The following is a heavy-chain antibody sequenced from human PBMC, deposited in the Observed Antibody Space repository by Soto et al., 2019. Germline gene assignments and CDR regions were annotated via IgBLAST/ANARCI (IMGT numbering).Heavy chain of an antibody. V-gene: IGHV1-46*03. CDR2: INPSGGST. D-gene: IGHD2-15*01. Sequence: QVQLVQSGAEVKKPGASVKVSCKASGYTFTSYYMHWVRQAPGQGLEWMGIINPSGGSTSYAQKCQGRVTMTRDTSTSTVYMELSSLRSEDTAVYYCARDYCSGGSCYSPRSWFDPWGQGTLVTVSS. CDR1: GYTFTSYY. J-gene: IGHJ5*02. CDR3: ARDYCSGGSCYSPRSWFDP.